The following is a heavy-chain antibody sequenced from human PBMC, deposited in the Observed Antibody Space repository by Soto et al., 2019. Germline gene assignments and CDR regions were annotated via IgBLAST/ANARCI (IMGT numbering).Heavy chain of an antibody. J-gene: IGHJ4*02. CDR2: ISSSGSTI. CDR1: GFTFSDYY. CDR3: ARERRSGWTHKFDY. Sequence: GGSLRLSCAASGFTFSDYYMSWIRQAPGKGLEWVSYISSSGSTIYYADSVKGRFTISRDNAKNSLYLQMNSLRAEDTAVYYCARERRSGWTHKFDYWGQGTLVTVSS. V-gene: IGHV3-11*01. D-gene: IGHD6-19*01.